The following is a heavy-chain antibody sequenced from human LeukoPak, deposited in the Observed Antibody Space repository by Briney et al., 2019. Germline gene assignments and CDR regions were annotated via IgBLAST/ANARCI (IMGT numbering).Heavy chain of an antibody. Sequence: SQTLSLTCTGSGGPISSGGHYWSWIRQLPGKGLEWIGYIYYSWSAYYNTSLKSRVTMSLDTSKNQFSLKLSSVTAADTAVYYCARLTYYYDSSPIDYWGQGTLVT. CDR1: GGPISSGGHY. CDR3: ARLTYYYDSSPIDY. V-gene: IGHV4-31*03. CDR2: IYYSWSA. J-gene: IGHJ4*02. D-gene: IGHD3-22*01.